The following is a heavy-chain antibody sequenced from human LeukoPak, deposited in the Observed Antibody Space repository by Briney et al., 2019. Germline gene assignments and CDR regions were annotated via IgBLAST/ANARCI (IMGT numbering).Heavy chain of an antibody. CDR1: GGTFSSYA. Sequence: SVKVSCKASGGTFSSYAISWVRQAPGQGLEWMGGIIPIFGTANYAQKFQGRVTVTADKSTSTAYMELSSLRSEDTAVYYCARTGPIAVAGRRGETEYFQHWGQGTLVTVSS. CDR2: IIPIFGTA. J-gene: IGHJ1*01. CDR3: ARTGPIAVAGRRGETEYFQH. V-gene: IGHV1-69*06. D-gene: IGHD6-19*01.